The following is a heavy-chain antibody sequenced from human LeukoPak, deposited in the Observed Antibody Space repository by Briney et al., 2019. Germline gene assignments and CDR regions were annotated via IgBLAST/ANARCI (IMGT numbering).Heavy chain of an antibody. D-gene: IGHD1-26*01. J-gene: IGHJ1*01. V-gene: IGHV3-30*03. Sequence: PGGSLRLSCAASGFSLSNYGMQWVRQAAGKGLEGVAVISYDGGNKYYADSVKAPFTISTDNSKHTLYLQMNSLRAEDTAVYYCATDGWELLVISEYLQHWGQGTLVTVSS. CDR2: ISYDGGNK. CDR1: GFSLSNYG. CDR3: ATDGWELLVISEYLQH.